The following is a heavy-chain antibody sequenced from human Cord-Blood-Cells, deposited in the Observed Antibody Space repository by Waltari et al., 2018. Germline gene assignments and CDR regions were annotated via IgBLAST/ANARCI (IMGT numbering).Heavy chain of an antibody. CDR1: GFTFSNAW. CDR3: TTARSAILTGYDAFDI. J-gene: IGHJ3*02. CDR2: IKSKTDGGTT. D-gene: IGHD3-9*01. Sequence: EVQLVESGGGLVKPGGSLRLSCAASGFTFSNAWMSWVRQAPGKGLEWVGRIKSKTDGGTTDYAAPVKGRFTISRDDSKNTLYLQMNSLKTEDTAVYYCTTARSAILTGYDAFDIWGQGTMVTVSS. V-gene: IGHV3-15*01.